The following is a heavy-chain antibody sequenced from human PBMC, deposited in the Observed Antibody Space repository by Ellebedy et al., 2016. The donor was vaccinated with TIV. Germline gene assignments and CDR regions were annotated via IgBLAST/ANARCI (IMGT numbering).Heavy chain of an antibody. D-gene: IGHD3-10*02. CDR2: LNANGMVI. CDR1: GFTFSNYA. CDR3: ASSRYHYYVRNTIFAN. J-gene: IGHJ4*02. V-gene: IGHV3-23*05. Sequence: GESLKISCAASGFTFSNYAASWVRQAPGKGLELVAGLNANGMVIAYADSVKGRSTISRDNSKNTLYLQMNSLRPEETAVYYCASSRYHYYVRNTIFANWGQGTLVTVSS.